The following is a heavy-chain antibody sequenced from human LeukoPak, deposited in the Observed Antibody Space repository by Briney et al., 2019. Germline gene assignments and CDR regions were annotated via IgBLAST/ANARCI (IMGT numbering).Heavy chain of an antibody. CDR3: ARTPGATSDF. CDR2: INSGGRST. V-gene: IGHV3-74*01. Sequence: GGSLRLSCAASRFTLSRYWVHWVRQAPGKGLVWVSRINSGGRSTSYADSVKGRFPIYRDNAKNTLYLQMNSLRVEDTAVYYCARTPGATSDFWGRGTLVTVSS. J-gene: IGHJ4*02. CDR1: RFTLSRYW. D-gene: IGHD1-26*01.